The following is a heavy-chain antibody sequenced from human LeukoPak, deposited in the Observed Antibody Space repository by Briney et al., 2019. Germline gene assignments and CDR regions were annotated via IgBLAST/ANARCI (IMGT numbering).Heavy chain of an antibody. CDR3: ARRAPSGYYHNYYYYMDV. V-gene: IGHV5-51*01. Sequence: GESLKISCKGSGYSFTSYWIGWVRQMPGKGLEWMGIIYPGDSDTRYSPSFQGQVTISADKSISTAYLQWSSLKASDTAMYYCARRAPSGYYHNYYYYMDVWGKGTTVTVSS. CDR2: IYPGDSDT. D-gene: IGHD3-3*01. J-gene: IGHJ6*03. CDR1: GYSFTSYW.